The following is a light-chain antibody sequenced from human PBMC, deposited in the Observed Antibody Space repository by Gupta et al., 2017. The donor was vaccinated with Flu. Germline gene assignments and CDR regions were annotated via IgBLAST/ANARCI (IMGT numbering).Light chain of an antibody. CDR2: ADS. CDR1: NIGSKS. CDR3: QVWDTSDHLFV. J-gene: IGLJ1*01. V-gene: IGLV3-21*02. Sequence: SFVLTQPPSVSVAPGQTARITCGANNIGSKSVHWYQQRPGQAPVLVVFADSDRPSGIPERFSGSNSGNTATLTIGRVEAGDEADYYCQVWDTSDHLFVFGTGTKVTVL.